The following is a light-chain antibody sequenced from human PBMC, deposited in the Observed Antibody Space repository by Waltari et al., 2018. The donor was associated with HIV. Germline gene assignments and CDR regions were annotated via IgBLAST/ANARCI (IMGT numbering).Light chain of an antibody. CDR1: SSDIGAYNF. CDR3: ASYTRSGILL. Sequence: QSALTQPASVSGSPGKSITISCIGSSSDIGAYNFVSWYQQRPGKAPKLMIFEVRVRPSGSSNRFSVSNSGITASLTISGLQADDEADYYCASYTRSGILLFGGGTRLTVL. CDR2: EVR. J-gene: IGLJ2*01. V-gene: IGLV2-14*01.